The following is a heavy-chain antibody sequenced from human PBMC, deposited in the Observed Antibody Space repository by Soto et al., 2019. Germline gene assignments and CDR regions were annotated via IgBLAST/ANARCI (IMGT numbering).Heavy chain of an antibody. D-gene: IGHD3-10*02. CDR3: ARDVRLPDY. CDR2: ISSTGETT. J-gene: IGHJ4*02. Sequence: EVQLVESGGGLVPPGGSLRLSCAASGFTFSTYSMNWVRQAPGKGLEWVSFISSTGETTYYADSVKGRLTISRDNAKNSLSLQMNSLTAEDTAVYYCARDVRLPDYWGQGTPVTVSS. CDR1: GFTFSTYS. V-gene: IGHV3-48*01.